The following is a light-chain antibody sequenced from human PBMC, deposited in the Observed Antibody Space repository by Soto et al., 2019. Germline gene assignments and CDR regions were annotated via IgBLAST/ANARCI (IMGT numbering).Light chain of an antibody. V-gene: IGLV2-14*01. CDR1: SSDVGGYNY. Sequence: SELPQAASVSGSPGQSITISCTGTSSDVGGYNYVSWYQQHPGKAPKFMIYDVSNRPSGVSNRFSGSKSGNTASLTISGLQAEDEADYYCSSYTTSNTRQIVFGTGTKVTVL. J-gene: IGLJ1*01. CDR3: SSYTTSNTRQIV. CDR2: DVS.